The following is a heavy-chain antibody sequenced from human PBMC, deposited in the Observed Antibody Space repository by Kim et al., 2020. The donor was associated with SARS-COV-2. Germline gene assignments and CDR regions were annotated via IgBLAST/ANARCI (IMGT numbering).Heavy chain of an antibody. CDR1: GFTFSSYG. D-gene: IGHD1-26*01. CDR3: AKDRYSGSYPSIMDY. CDR2: IWYDGSNK. Sequence: GGSLRLSCAASGFTFSSYGMHWVRQAPGKGLEWVAVIWYDGSNKYYADSVKGRFTISRDNSKNTLYLQMNSLRAEDTAVYYCAKDRYSGSYPSIMDYWGQGTLVTVSS. V-gene: IGHV3-33*06. J-gene: IGHJ4*02.